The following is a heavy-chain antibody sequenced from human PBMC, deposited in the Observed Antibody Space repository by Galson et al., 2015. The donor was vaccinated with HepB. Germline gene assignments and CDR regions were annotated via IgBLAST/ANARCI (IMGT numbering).Heavy chain of an antibody. CDR1: GFTFSSYS. D-gene: IGHD2-21*02. J-gene: IGHJ4*02. Sequence: SLRLSCAASGFTFSSYSMNWVRQAPGKGLEWVSSISSSSSYIYYADSVKGRFTISRDNAKNSLYLQMNSLRAEDTAVYYCARGLLSGVVVTPTGYWGQGTLVTVSS. CDR2: ISSSSSYI. V-gene: IGHV3-21*01. CDR3: ARGLLSGVVVTPTGY.